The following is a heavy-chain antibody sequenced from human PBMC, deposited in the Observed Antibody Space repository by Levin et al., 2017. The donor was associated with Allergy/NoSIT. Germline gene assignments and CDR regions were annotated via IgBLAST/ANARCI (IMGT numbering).Heavy chain of an antibody. V-gene: IGHV3-7*01. CDR1: GFTFSSYW. D-gene: IGHD6-19*01. Sequence: PGGSLRLSCAASGFTFSSYWMSWVRQAPGKGLEWVANIKQDGSEKYYVDSVKGRFTISRDNAKNSLYLQMNSLRAEDTAVYYCARDRVGIAVSIDYWGQGTLVTVSS. CDR2: IKQDGSEK. CDR3: ARDRVGIAVSIDY. J-gene: IGHJ4*02.